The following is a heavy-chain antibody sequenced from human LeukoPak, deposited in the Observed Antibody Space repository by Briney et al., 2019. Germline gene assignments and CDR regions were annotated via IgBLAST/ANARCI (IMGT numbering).Heavy chain of an antibody. J-gene: IGHJ6*02. D-gene: IGHD6-6*01. CDR1: GGSISSYY. CDR3: ARVPPLQQLGTYYYYYYGMDV. CDR2: IYYSGST. V-gene: IGHV4-59*01. Sequence: SETLSLTCTVSGGSISSYYWSWIRQPPGKGLEWIGYIYYSGSTNYNPSLTSRGTISVDTSKNQFSLKLSSVTAADTAVYYCARVPPLQQLGTYYYYYYGMDVWGQGTTVTVSS.